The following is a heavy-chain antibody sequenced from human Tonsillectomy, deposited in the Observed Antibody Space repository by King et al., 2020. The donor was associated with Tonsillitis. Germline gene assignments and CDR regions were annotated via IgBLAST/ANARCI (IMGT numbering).Heavy chain of an antibody. V-gene: IGHV3-23*04. CDR1: GFTFSSYA. D-gene: IGHD3-22*01. CDR2: ISGSGGRT. CDR3: AKGYYYYSSWGVFDY. Sequence: VQLVESGGGLVQPGGSLRLSCAASGFTFSSYAMSWVRQAPGKGLEWVSAISGSGGRTNYADSVKGRFTISRDNSKNTLYLQMNSLRAEDSAVYYCAKGYYYYSSWGVFDYWGQGTLVTVSS. J-gene: IGHJ4*02.